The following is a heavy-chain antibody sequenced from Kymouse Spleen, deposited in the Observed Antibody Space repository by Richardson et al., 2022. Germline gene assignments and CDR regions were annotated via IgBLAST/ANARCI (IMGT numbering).Heavy chain of an antibody. CDR2: INHSGST. Sequence: QVQLQQWGAGLLKPSETLSLTCAVYGGSFSGYYWSWIRQPPGKGLEWIGEINHSGSTNYNPSLKSRVTISVDTSKNQFSLKLSSVTAADTAVYYCARQIAARMDVWGQGTTVTVSS. CDR1: GGSFSGYY. CDR3: ARQIAARMDV. J-gene: IGHJ6*02. D-gene: IGHD6-6*01. V-gene: IGHV4-34*01.